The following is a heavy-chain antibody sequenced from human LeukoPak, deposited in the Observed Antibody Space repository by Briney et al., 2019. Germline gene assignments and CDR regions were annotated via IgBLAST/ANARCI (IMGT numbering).Heavy chain of an antibody. Sequence: GGSLRLSCAASGFTFSNYAMTWVRQAPGKGLEWVSSIISGGSAIYYAESVRGRFIMPRDDSKNMVYLQVNSLRVEDTALYYCTKGVAASRSPYCMDVWGKGTTVTVSS. V-gene: IGHV3-23*01. D-gene: IGHD2-2*01. J-gene: IGHJ6*03. CDR2: IISGGSAI. CDR1: GFTFSNYA. CDR3: TKGVAASRSPYCMDV.